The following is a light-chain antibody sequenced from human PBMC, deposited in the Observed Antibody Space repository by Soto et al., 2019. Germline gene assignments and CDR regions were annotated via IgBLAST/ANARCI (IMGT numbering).Light chain of an antibody. Sequence: ILLTQSTGTLALSPGQRATLSCRASQSVISNSLAWYQQKPGQAPRLLIYDASNRATGIPARFSGSGSGTDFTLTISSLEPDDFAVYYCQQRADWPITFGQGTRLEI. CDR2: DAS. CDR1: QSVISN. V-gene: IGKV3-11*01. CDR3: QQRADWPIT. J-gene: IGKJ5*01.